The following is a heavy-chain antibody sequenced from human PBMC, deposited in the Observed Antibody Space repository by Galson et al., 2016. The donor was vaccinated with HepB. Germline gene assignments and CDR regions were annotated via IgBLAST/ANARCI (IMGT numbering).Heavy chain of an antibody. V-gene: IGHV3-23*01. CDR2: TSASGGST. D-gene: IGHD3-22*01. J-gene: IGHJ4*02. CDR1: GFTFRSYA. CDR3: AKAEFRYYDSSGYYYDY. Sequence: SLRLSCAASGFTFRSYAMSWVRQAPGKGLECVSATSASGGSTYYADSVKGRFTISRDNSKNTLYLQMNSLRAEDTAVYYCAKAEFRYYDSSGYYYDYWGQGTLVTVSS.